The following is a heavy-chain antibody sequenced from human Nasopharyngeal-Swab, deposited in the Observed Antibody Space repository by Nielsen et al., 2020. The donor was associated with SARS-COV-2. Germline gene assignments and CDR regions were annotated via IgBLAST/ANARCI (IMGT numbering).Heavy chain of an antibody. Sequence: GGSLRLSCAASGFTFSSYWMHWVRQAPGKGLVWVSRINSDGSSTSYADSVKGRFTISRDSAKNTLYLQMNSLRAEDTAVYYCARGGAIRFLEWFNGEPFDYWGQGTLVTVSS. CDR1: GFTFSSYW. D-gene: IGHD3-3*01. CDR3: ARGGAIRFLEWFNGEPFDY. J-gene: IGHJ4*02. CDR2: INSDGSST. V-gene: IGHV3-74*01.